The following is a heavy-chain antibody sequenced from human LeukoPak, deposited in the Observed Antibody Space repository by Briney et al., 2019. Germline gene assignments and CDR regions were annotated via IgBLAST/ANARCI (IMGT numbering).Heavy chain of an antibody. CDR1: GGSISSGDYY. CDR3: ARDRDYGGNRFDAFDI. Sequence: PSQTLSLTCTVSGGSISSGDYYWSWIRQPPGKGLEWIGYINYSGGTYYNPSLKSRVTISVDTSKNQFSLKLSSVTAADTAVYYCARDRDYGGNRFDAFDIWGQGTMVTVSS. CDR2: INYSGGT. D-gene: IGHD4-23*01. J-gene: IGHJ3*02. V-gene: IGHV4-30-4*01.